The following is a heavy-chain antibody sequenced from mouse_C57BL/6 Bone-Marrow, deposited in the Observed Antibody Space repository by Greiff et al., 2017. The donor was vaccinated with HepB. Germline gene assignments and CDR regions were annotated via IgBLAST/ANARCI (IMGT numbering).Heavy chain of an antibody. V-gene: IGHV6-3*01. CDR2: IRLKSDNYAT. J-gene: IGHJ4*01. CDR1: GFTFSNYW. CDR3: TDPYEYDDDYYAMDY. Sequence: EVKVEESGGGLVQPGGSMKLSCVASGFTFSNYWMNWVRQSPEKGLEWVAQIRLKSDNYATHYAESVKGRFTISRDDSKSSVYLQMNNLRSEDTGMYYCTDPYEYDDDYYAMDYWGQGTSVTVSS. D-gene: IGHD2-4*01.